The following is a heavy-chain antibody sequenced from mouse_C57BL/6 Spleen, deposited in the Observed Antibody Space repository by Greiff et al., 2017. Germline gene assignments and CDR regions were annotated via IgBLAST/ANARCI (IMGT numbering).Heavy chain of an antibody. CDR1: GYTFTSYW. J-gene: IGHJ2*01. CDR3: AREVVTTKDYFDY. D-gene: IGHD2-2*01. CDR2: INPSSGYT. Sequence: VKLVESGAELAKPGASVKLSCKASGYTFTSYWMHWVKQRPGQGLEWIGYINPSSGYTKYNQKFKDKATLTADKSSSTAYMQLSSLTYEDSAVYYCAREVVTTKDYFDYWGQGTTLTVSS. V-gene: IGHV1-7*01.